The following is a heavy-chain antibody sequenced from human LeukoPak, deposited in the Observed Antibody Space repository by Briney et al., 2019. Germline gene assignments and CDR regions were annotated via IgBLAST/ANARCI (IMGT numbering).Heavy chain of an antibody. CDR1: GFTFSSYA. CDR2: ISYDGSNK. Sequence: QAGGSLRLSCAASGFTFSSYAMHWVRQAPGKGLEWVAVISYDGSNKYYADSVKGRFTISRDNSKSTLYLQMNSLRAEDTAVYYCAKGYSGYDSAFDYWGQGTLVTVSS. D-gene: IGHD5-12*01. V-gene: IGHV3-30-3*01. J-gene: IGHJ4*02. CDR3: AKGYSGYDSAFDY.